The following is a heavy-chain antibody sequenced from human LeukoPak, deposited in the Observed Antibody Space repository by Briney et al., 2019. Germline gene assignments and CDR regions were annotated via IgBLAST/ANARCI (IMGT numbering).Heavy chain of an antibody. D-gene: IGHD3-22*01. J-gene: IGHJ4*02. CDR2: ISYDGSNK. V-gene: IGHV3-30*01. CDR3: ARDLHDSTLDY. Sequence: PGGSLRLSCAASGFTFSSYAMHWVRQAPGKGLEWVAVISYDGSNKYYADSVKGRFTISRDNSKNTLYLQMNSLRAEDTAVYYCARDLHDSTLDYWVQGSLVTVSS. CDR1: GFTFSSYA.